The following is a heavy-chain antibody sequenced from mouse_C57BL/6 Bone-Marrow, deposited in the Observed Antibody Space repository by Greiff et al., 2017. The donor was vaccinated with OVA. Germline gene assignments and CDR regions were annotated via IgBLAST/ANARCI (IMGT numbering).Heavy chain of an antibody. CDR1: GYTFTSYW. CDR2: INPSNGGT. CDR3: ASCGSRRTNYWYWDV. D-gene: IGHD1-1*01. Sequence: VQLQQPGTELVKPGASVKLSCKASGYTFTSYWMHWVKQRPGQGLEWIGNINPSNGGTNYNEKFKSKATLTVDKSSSTAYMQLSSLTSEDTAVYYCASCGSRRTNYWYWDVWGKGTTVTVSS. V-gene: IGHV1-53*01. J-gene: IGHJ1*03.